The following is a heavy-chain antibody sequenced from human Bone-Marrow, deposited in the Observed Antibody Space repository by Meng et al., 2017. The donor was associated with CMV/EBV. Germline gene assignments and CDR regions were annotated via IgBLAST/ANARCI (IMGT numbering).Heavy chain of an antibody. CDR2: INHSGST. V-gene: IGHV4-34*01. J-gene: IGHJ6*02. Sequence: GSLRLSCTVSGGSISSYYWSWIRQPPGKGLEWIGEINHSGSTNYNPSLKSRVTISVDTSKNQFSLKLSSVTAADTAVYYCARGPDIVVVPAAQRGYSYGRLYYYYGMDVWGQGTTVTFSS. CDR3: ARGPDIVVVPAAQRGYSYGRLYYYYGMDV. D-gene: IGHD2-2*01. CDR1: GGSISSYY.